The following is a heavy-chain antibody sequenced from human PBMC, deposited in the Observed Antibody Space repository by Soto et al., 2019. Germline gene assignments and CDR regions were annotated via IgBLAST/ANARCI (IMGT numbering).Heavy chain of an antibody. Sequence: QVQLVESGGGVVQPGRSLRLSCAASGFTFSSYGMHWVRQAPGKGLEWVAVISYDGSNKYYADSGKGRFTIYRDNSKNTLYLQMNSLRAEDTAVYYCAKDAVGAQGIFDYWGQGTLVTVSS. V-gene: IGHV3-30*18. D-gene: IGHD3-16*01. CDR2: ISYDGSNK. J-gene: IGHJ4*02. CDR3: AKDAVGAQGIFDY. CDR1: GFTFSSYG.